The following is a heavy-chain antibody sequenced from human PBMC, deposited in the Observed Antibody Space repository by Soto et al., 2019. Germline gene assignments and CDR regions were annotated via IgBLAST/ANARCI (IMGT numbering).Heavy chain of an antibody. D-gene: IGHD5-12*01. J-gene: IGHJ4*02. CDR1: GFTVSSNY. CDR3: ARAISPFRGLIDY. CDR2: IYSGGST. V-gene: IGHV3-53*01. Sequence: GGSLRLSCAASGFTVSSNYMSWVRQAPGKGLEWVSVIYSGGSTYYADSVKGRFTISRDNSKNTLYLQMNSLRAEDTAVYYCARAISPFRGLIDYWGQGTLVTV.